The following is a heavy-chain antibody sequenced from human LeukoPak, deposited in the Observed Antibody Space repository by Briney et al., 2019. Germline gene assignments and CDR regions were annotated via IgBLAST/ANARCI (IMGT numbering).Heavy chain of an antibody. CDR1: GFTFSSYG. Sequence: KPGGSLRLSCVASGFTFSSYGMHWVRQAPGKGLEWVSAISGSGGSTYYADSVKGRFTISRDNSKNTLYLQMNSLRAEDTAVYYCAKDRRYRIAAADENWFDPWGQGTLVTVSS. V-gene: IGHV3-23*01. CDR3: AKDRRYRIAAADENWFDP. J-gene: IGHJ5*02. CDR2: ISGSGGST. D-gene: IGHD6-13*01.